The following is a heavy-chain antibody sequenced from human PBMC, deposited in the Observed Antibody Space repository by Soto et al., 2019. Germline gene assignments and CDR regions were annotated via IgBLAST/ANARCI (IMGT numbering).Heavy chain of an antibody. D-gene: IGHD3-3*01. Sequence: GGSLRLSCAASGFTFSNAWMSWVRQAPGKWLEWVGRIKSKTDGGTTDYAAPVKGRFTISRDDSKNTLYLQMNSLKTEDTAVYYCTTDNYDYDFWSGYSIYFDYWGQGTLVTVSS. V-gene: IGHV3-15*01. CDR2: IKSKTDGGTT. CDR1: GFTFSNAW. J-gene: IGHJ4*02. CDR3: TTDNYDYDFWSGYSIYFDY.